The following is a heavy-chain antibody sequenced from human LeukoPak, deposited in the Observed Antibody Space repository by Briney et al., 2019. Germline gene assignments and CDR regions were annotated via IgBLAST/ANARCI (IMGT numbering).Heavy chain of an antibody. J-gene: IGHJ5*02. Sequence: SETLSLTCAVYGGSFSGYYWSWIRQPPGKGLEWIGEINHSGSTNYNPSLKSRVTISVDTSKNQFSLKLSSVTAADTAVYYCARGEVVVVAATRQVSWWFDPWGQGNLVTVST. V-gene: IGHV4-34*01. CDR1: GGSFSGYY. CDR3: ARGEVVVVAATRQVSWWFDP. D-gene: IGHD2-15*01. CDR2: INHSGST.